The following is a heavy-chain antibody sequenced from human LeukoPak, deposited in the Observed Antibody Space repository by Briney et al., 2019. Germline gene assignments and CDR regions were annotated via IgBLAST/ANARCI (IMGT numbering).Heavy chain of an antibody. V-gene: IGHV4-59*13. CDR1: GGSISVYD. D-gene: IGHD3-10*01. Sequence: SETLSLTCSVSGGSISVYDGSWLRQPRGKGLEWIGYIYGRGSTNYNPSLKSRVTISIDTSKNQFSLRLSSVTAADTAVYYCARDRELGYWGQGALVTVSS. J-gene: IGHJ4*02. CDR3: ARDRELGY. CDR2: IYGRGST.